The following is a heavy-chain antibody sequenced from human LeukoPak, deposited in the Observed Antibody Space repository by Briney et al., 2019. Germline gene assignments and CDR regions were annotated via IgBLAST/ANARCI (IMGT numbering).Heavy chain of an antibody. CDR1: GGSISSGSYY. Sequence: PSQTLSLTCTVSGGSISSGSYYWSWIRQPAGKGLEWIGRIYTSGSTNYNPSLKSRVIISVDTSKNQFSLKLSSVTAADTAVYYCAGSYGYSSSWYGSDWFDPWGQGTLVTVSS. V-gene: IGHV4-61*02. CDR3: AGSYGYSSSWYGSDWFDP. J-gene: IGHJ5*02. CDR2: IYTSGST. D-gene: IGHD6-13*01.